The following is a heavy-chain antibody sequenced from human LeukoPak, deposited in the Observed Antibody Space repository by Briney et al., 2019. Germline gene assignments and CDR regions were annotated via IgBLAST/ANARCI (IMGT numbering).Heavy chain of an antibody. CDR3: ARHGYHGDHDY. V-gene: IGHV4-39*01. D-gene: IGHD2-21*02. J-gene: IGHJ4*02. CDR1: GGSISSSSYY. Sequence: SETLSLTCTVSGGSISSSSYYWGWIRQPPGKWLQWIGSIYYSGSTYYNPSLKSRVTISVDTSKNQFSLKLTSVTAADTAVYYCARHGYHGDHDYWGQGTLVTVSS. CDR2: IYYSGST.